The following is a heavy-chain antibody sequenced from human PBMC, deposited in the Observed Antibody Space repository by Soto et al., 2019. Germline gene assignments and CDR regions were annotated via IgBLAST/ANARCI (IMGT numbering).Heavy chain of an antibody. V-gene: IGHV1-18*04. CDR1: GYTFTSYG. CDR3: ARHRVGASQEYNWVDP. CDR2: ISADNGNT. J-gene: IGHJ5*02. D-gene: IGHD1-26*01. Sequence: QVQLVQSGAEVKKPGASVKVSCKASGYTFTSYGISWVRQAPGQGLEWMGWISADNGNTKYAQKLQGRVTMTTDTSTSTDNMELRSLSSDDTAVYDCARHRVGASQEYNWVDPWGQGTLVTVS.